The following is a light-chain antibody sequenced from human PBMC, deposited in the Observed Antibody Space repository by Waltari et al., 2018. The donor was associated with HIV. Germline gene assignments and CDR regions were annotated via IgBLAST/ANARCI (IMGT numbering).Light chain of an antibody. J-gene: IGKJ2*03. CDR3: QQDGSSPPYS. V-gene: IGKV3-20*01. CDR1: QSVSSSY. Sequence: EIVLTQSPGTLSLSPGERATLSCRASQSVSSSYLAWYQQKPGQAPRLLIYGASSRATGIPDRCSGSGSGTDFTLTISRLEPEDCAVYYCQQDGSSPPYSFGQGTKLEIK. CDR2: GAS.